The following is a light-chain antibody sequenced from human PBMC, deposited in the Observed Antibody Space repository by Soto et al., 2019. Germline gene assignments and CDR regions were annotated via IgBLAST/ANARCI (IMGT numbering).Light chain of an antibody. V-gene: IGKV1-5*03. CDR3: QQYHRSPVT. CDR2: KAS. CDR1: QSINSW. J-gene: IGKJ4*01. Sequence: DIQMTQSPSTLSAFVGDRVTITCRASQSINSWLAWYQQKPGKAPNLLIYKASNLESGAPSRFSGSGAGTECTLTIIRLKPDDFATYYSQQYHRSPVTFGGGPRWRSN.